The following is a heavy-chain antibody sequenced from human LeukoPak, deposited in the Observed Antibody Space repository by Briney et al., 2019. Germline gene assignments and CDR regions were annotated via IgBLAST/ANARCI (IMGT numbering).Heavy chain of an antibody. CDR3: ARVPYGSGTYTDY. D-gene: IGHD3-10*01. CDR1: GFSFSSYW. Sequence: QAGGSLRLSCAASGFSFSSYWMHWVRQVPGKGLVWVSRINSDGTSTNYADSVKGRFTISRDNSKNRLYLQMNSLRAEDTAVYYCARVPYGSGTYTDYWGQGTLVTVSS. J-gene: IGHJ4*02. V-gene: IGHV3-74*01. CDR2: INSDGTST.